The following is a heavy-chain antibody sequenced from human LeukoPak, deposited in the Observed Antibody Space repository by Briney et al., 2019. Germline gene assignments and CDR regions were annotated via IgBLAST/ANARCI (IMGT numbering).Heavy chain of an antibody. V-gene: IGHV3-72*01. CDR2: IRNKANSYTT. CDR3: ARVRSDYYFDY. J-gene: IGHJ4*02. CDR1: GFTFSGHY. Sequence: GGSLRLSCAASGFTFSGHYMDWVRQAPGKGLEWVGRIRNKANSYTTEYAASVKGRFIISRDDSKNSLYLQMNSLKTEDTAVYYCARVRSDYYFDYWGQGTLVTVSS. D-gene: IGHD6-25*01.